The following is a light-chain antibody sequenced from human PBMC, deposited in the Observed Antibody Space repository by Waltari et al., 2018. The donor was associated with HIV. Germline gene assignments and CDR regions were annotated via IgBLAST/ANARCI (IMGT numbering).Light chain of an antibody. CDR2: EVS. CDR3: SSYAGSNNVV. V-gene: IGLV2-8*01. J-gene: IGLJ2*01. Sequence: QSALTQPPSASGSPGHSVTISCTGTSSAAGGYNYVSWYQQHPGKAPKLMIYEVSKRPSGVPDRFSGSKSGNTASLTVSGLQAEDEADYYCSSYAGSNNVVFGGGTKLTVL. CDR1: SSAAGGYNY.